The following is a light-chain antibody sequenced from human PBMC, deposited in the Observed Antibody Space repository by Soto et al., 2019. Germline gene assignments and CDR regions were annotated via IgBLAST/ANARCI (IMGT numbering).Light chain of an antibody. CDR1: QSISVH. V-gene: IGKV1-39*01. CDR2: AAS. J-gene: IGKJ2*01. Sequence: DIQMTQSPSSLSASVRDTVTITCRASQSISVHLNWYQQKPGEVPKLLIYAASNLHSGVPSRFSGSGSETDFALTISSLQPEDFATNYCQQSYITPYTFGQGTRLEIK. CDR3: QQSYITPYT.